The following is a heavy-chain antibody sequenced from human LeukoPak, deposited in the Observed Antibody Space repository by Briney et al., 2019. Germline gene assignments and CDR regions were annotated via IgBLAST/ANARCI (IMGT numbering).Heavy chain of an antibody. CDR3: ARGRSIAAAGLFGY. V-gene: IGHV4-34*01. Sequence: SETLSLTCAVYGGSFSGYYWSWIRQPPGKGLEWIGEINHSENTNYNPSLKSRVTISVDTPKNQFSLKLSSVTAADTAVYYCARGRSIAAAGLFGYWGQGTLVTVSS. CDR1: GGSFSGYY. CDR2: INHSENT. J-gene: IGHJ4*02. D-gene: IGHD6-13*01.